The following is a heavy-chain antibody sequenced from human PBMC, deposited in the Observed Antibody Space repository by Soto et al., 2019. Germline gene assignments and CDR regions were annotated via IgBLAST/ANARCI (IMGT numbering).Heavy chain of an antibody. J-gene: IGHJ6*02. V-gene: IGHV1-18*01. CDR2: ISTYNGHT. Sequence: QVQLVQSGAEVKKPGASVKVSCKASGYTFTNYGIIWVRQAPGQGLEWMGWISTYNGHTTSAQKLQGRVTMTTDTSTSTDYMELRSLRSDDTAVYYCARDWGQQWLAYGMDVWGQGTTVTVSS. CDR3: ARDWGQQWLAYGMDV. CDR1: GYTFTNYG. D-gene: IGHD6-19*01.